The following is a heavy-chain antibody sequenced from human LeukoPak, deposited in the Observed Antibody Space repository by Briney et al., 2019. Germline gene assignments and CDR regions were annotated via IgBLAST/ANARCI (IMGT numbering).Heavy chain of an antibody. D-gene: IGHD6-13*01. CDR1: GGTFISYA. CDR2: IIPIFGTA. Sequence: ASVKVSCKASGGTFISYAISWVRQAPGQGLEWMGGIIPIFGTANYAQKFQGRVTITADESTSTAYMELSSLRSEDTAVYYCARGGIAAANFDYWGQGTLVTVSS. V-gene: IGHV1-69*13. CDR3: ARGGIAAANFDY. J-gene: IGHJ4*02.